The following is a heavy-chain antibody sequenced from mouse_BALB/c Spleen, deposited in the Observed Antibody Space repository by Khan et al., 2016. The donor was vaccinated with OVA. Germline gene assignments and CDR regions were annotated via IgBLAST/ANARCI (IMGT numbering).Heavy chain of an antibody. CDR3: ARSTYYGNPYAMDY. D-gene: IGHD2-10*01. CDR1: GYTFTSYV. J-gene: IGHJ4*01. V-gene: IGHV1S136*01. CDR2: INPYNDGT. Sequence: VRLQQSGPELVKPGASVKMSCKASGYTFTSYVMHWVKQKPGQGLEWIGYINPYNDGTKYNEKFKGKATLTSDKSSGTSCMELSSLTSEDSAVYFCARSTYYGNPYAMDYGGQGTSVTVSS.